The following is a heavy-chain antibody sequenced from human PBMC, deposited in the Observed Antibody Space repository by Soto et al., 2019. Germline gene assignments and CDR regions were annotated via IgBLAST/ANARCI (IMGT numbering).Heavy chain of an antibody. D-gene: IGHD3-10*01. CDR2: ITDSGTT. V-gene: IGHV3-23*01. CDR1: GFTFSSNA. Sequence: LRLSCAASGFTFSSNAMTWVRQAPGKGLEWVSTITDSGTTYYTDSVKGRFTISRDNSKNTLYLQMNSLRAEDTAVYYCAKPPSSGSYYKPFDYWGQGTLVTVSS. J-gene: IGHJ4*02. CDR3: AKPPSSGSYYKPFDY.